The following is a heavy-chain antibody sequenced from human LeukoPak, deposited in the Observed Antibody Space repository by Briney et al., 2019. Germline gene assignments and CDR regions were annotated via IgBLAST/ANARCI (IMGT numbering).Heavy chain of an antibody. CDR2: INPNSGGT. V-gene: IGHV1-2*02. CDR3: ARDRGVDYYYMDV. CDR1: GYTFTGYY. J-gene: IGHJ6*03. D-gene: IGHD3-10*01. Sequence: GASVKVSCKASGYTFTGYYMHWVRQAPGQGLEWMGWINPNSGGTNYAQKFQGRVTMTRDTSISTAYMELSRLRSDDTAVYYCARDRGVDYYYMDVWGKGTTVTISS.